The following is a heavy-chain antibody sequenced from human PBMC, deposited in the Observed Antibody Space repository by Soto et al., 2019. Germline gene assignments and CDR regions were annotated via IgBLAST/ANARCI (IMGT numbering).Heavy chain of an antibody. V-gene: IGHV4-39*01. Sequence: PSETLSLTCTVSGGSISSSSYYWGWIRQPPGKGLEWIGSIYYSGSTYYNPSLKSRVTISVDTSKNQFSLKLSSVTAADTAVYYCARLAPLGSRRAWYYGSGSYMDVWGKGTTVTVSS. CDR3: ARLAPLGSRRAWYYGSGSYMDV. CDR2: IYYSGST. D-gene: IGHD3-10*01. CDR1: GGSISSSSYY. J-gene: IGHJ6*03.